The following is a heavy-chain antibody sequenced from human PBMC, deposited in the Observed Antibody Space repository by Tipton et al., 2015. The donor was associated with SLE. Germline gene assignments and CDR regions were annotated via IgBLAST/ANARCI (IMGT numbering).Heavy chain of an antibody. CDR3: ATSPSYYYFYMDV. CDR1: GGSISRHY. CDR2: IYYSGST. J-gene: IGHJ6*03. V-gene: IGHV4-59*11. Sequence: TLSLTCTVSGGSISRHYWSWIRQPPGKGLEWIGYIYYSGSTNYNPSLKSRVTISVDTSKNQFSLKLSSVTAADTAVYYCATSPSYYYFYMDVWGKGTTVTVSS.